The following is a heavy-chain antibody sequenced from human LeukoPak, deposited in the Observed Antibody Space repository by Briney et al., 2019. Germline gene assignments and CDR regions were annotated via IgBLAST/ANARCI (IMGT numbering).Heavy chain of an antibody. CDR1: GDSIRGYY. Sequence: SETLSLTCTVSGDSIRGYYWTWIRQPPGKGLEWIGNIYSSRDTNYNPTLKSRVTMSVDTSNNQFSLQLSSVTAADTAVYYCARPSGSYLRDAFDIWGQGTMVTVSS. D-gene: IGHD1-26*01. CDR2: IYSSRDT. CDR3: ARPSGSYLRDAFDI. J-gene: IGHJ3*02. V-gene: IGHV4-59*08.